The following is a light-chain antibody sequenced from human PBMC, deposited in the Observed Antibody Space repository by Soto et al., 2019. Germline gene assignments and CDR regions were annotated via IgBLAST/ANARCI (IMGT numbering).Light chain of an antibody. Sequence: QSALTQPASVSGSPGQSVTISCTGASSDVGAYEHVSWYQQHPGRAPKLILYDVNNRPSGVSNHFSVSKSGNTASLVISGLQANDEADYYCSSYSTTNILVFGSGTKLTVL. CDR2: DVN. J-gene: IGLJ1*01. CDR1: SSDVGAYEH. V-gene: IGLV2-14*03. CDR3: SSYSTTNILV.